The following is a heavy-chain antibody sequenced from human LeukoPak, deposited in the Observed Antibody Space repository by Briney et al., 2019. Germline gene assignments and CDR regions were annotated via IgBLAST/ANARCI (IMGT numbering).Heavy chain of an antibody. D-gene: IGHD3-22*01. CDR3: ATDTYYYDSSGYPFTPAALGY. V-gene: IGHV3-53*05. J-gene: IGHJ4*02. Sequence: WGSLRLSCAASGVTVSSNYMSWIRQAPGKGLEWVSVIYSGGSTYYADSVKGRFTISRDNSKNTLYLQMNSLRAEDTAVYYCATDTYYYDSSGYPFTPAALGYWGQGTLVTVSS. CDR1: GVTVSSNY. CDR2: IYSGGST.